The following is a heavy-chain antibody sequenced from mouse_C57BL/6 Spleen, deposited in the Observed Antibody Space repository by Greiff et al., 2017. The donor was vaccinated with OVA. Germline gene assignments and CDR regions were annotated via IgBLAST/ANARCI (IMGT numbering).Heavy chain of an antibody. CDR3: ARPRYDYDAFAY. CDR2: IHPNSGST. D-gene: IGHD2-4*01. V-gene: IGHV1-64*01. Sequence: QVQLKQPGAELVKPGASVKLSCKASGYTFTSYWMHWVKQRPGQGLEWIGMIHPNSGSTNYNEKFKSKATLTVDKSSSTAYMQLSSLTSEDSAVYYCARPRYDYDAFAYWGQGTLVTVSA. CDR1: GYTFTSYW. J-gene: IGHJ3*01.